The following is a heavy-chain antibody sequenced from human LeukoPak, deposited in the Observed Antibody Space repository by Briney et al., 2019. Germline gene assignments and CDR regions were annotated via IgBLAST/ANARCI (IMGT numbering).Heavy chain of an antibody. CDR2: INPNSGGT. CDR3: ARGRKYYDILTGSSRGDRGVDY. Sequence: ASVKVSCKASGYTFTDYYMHWVRQAPGQGLEWMGWINPNSGGTNYAQKFQGRVTMTRDTSISTAYMELSRLRSDDTAVYYCARGRKYYDILTGSSRGDRGVDYWGQGTLVTVSS. V-gene: IGHV1-2*02. D-gene: IGHD3-9*01. J-gene: IGHJ4*02. CDR1: GYTFTDYY.